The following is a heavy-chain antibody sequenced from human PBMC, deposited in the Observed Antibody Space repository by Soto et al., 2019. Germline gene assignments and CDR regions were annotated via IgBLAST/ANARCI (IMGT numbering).Heavy chain of an antibody. J-gene: IGHJ5*02. CDR1: GFTFNKYW. CDR2: INQDGSDE. Sequence: EVQLVESGGVLVQPGGSLRLSCAASGFTFNKYWMGWVRQAPGKGLECVANINQDGSDEYYVDSVRGRFTISRDNIKNSLYLQMNSLRSEDTAVYYCCRGSGSFVPWGQGTLVTVSS. V-gene: IGHV3-7*01. CDR3: CRGSGSFVP.